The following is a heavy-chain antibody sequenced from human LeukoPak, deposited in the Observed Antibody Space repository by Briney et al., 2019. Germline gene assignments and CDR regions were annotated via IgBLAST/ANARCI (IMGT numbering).Heavy chain of an antibody. D-gene: IGHD6-13*01. Sequence: GASEKVSCKASGYTFTGYYMHWVRQAPGQGLEWMGWINPNSGGTNYAQKFQGRVTMTRDTSISTAYMELSRLRSDDTAVYYCARARYSFGAFDIWGQGTMVTVSS. CDR3: ARARYSFGAFDI. J-gene: IGHJ3*02. CDR2: INPNSGGT. CDR1: GYTFTGYY. V-gene: IGHV1-2*02.